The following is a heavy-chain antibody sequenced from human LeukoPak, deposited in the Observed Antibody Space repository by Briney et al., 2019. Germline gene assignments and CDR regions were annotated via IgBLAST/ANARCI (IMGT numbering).Heavy chain of an antibody. D-gene: IGHD2/OR15-2a*01. CDR2: INQDGTEK. V-gene: IGHV3-7*03. CDR1: GFTFTTYW. CDR3: ARTAFLRGHYFDY. J-gene: IGHJ4*02. Sequence: GGSLRLSCAASGFTFTTYWMSWVRQAPGKGLEWVANINQDGTEKHYVDTVKGRFTISRDNSKNTLYLQMNSLRAEDTAVYYCARTAFLRGHYFDYWGQGTLVTVSS.